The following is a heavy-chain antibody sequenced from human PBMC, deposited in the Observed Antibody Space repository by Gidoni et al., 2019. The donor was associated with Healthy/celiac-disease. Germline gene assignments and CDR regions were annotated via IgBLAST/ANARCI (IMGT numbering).Heavy chain of an antibody. CDR2: IKSKTDGGTT. D-gene: IGHD1-26*01. V-gene: IGHV3-15*01. CDR1: GFTFSNAW. CDR3: TTVRWELRLFGFDI. J-gene: IGHJ3*02. Sequence: EVQLVESGGGLVKPGGSLRLSCGASGFTFSNAWMSWVRQAPGKGLEWVGRIKSKTDGGTTDYAAPVKGRFTISRDDSKNTLYLQMNSLKTEDTAVYYCTTVRWELRLFGFDIWGQGTMVTVSS.